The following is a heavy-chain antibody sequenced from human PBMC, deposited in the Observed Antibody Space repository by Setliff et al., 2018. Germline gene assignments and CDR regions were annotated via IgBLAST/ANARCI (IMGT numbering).Heavy chain of an antibody. J-gene: IGHJ5*02. CDR3: AFEYGTSKRFDP. V-gene: IGHV1-69*05. CDR2: TIPVFGTT. D-gene: IGHD3-10*01. CDR1: GYTFTGYY. Sequence: GASVKVSCKASGYTFTGYYIHWVRQAPGQGLEWMGGTIPVFGTTDYAQKFQGRVTIITDESTTIAYMELSSLRSDDTAVYYCAFEYGTSKRFDPWGQGTLVTVSS.